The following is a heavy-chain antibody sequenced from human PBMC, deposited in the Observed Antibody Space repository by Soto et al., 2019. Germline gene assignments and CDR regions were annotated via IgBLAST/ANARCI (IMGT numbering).Heavy chain of an antibody. CDR1: GGSISSSSYY. J-gene: IGHJ4*02. CDR2: IYYSGST. D-gene: IGHD3-3*01. Sequence: SETLSLTCTVSGGSISSSSYYWGWIRQPPGKGLEWIGSIYYSGSTYYNPSLKSRVTISVDTSKSQFSLKLSSVTAADTAVYYCARTVLRFLEWLPDYYFDYWGQGTLVTVSS. V-gene: IGHV4-39*01. CDR3: ARTVLRFLEWLPDYYFDY.